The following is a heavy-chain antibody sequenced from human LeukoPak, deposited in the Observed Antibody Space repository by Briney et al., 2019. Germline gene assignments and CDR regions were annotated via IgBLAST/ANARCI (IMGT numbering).Heavy chain of an antibody. CDR2: ISGGSRTI. D-gene: IGHD3-10*01. CDR3: ARPLRIGSGTLGWGPKSNHYNYHGMDV. Sequence: RTGGSLRLSCAASGFTFSSYAMHWVRQAPGKGLEWVSYISGGSRTIYYADSVTGRFTISRDNAKNSLFLQMNTLRDEDTAVYYCARPLRIGSGTLGWGPKSNHYNYHGMDVWGQGATVTVSS. CDR1: GFTFSSYA. V-gene: IGHV3-48*02. J-gene: IGHJ6*02.